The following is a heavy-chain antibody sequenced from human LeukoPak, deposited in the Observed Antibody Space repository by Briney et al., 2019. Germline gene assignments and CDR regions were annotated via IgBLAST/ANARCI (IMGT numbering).Heavy chain of an antibody. D-gene: IGHD3-22*01. Sequence: GGSLRLSCAASGLSFSDAWMNWVRQAPGKGLVWVSRIDSDGNITSYADSVKGRFTISRDNAKNTLYLQMNSLRAEDTAVYYCARISYDSSGYYDYWGQGTLVTVSS. V-gene: IGHV3-74*01. J-gene: IGHJ4*02. CDR1: GLSFSDAW. CDR2: IDSDGNIT. CDR3: ARISYDSSGYYDY.